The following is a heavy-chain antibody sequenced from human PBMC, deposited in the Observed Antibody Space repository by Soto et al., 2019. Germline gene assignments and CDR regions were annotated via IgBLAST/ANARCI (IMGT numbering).Heavy chain of an antibody. CDR3: ADAGGGYCSGGSCLGY. J-gene: IGHJ4*02. CDR1: GGTFSSYT. CDR2: IIPILGIA. V-gene: IGHV1-69*02. Sequence: QVELVQSGAEVQKPGSSVKVSCKASGGTFSSYTISWVRPAPGPGPEWMGRIIPILGIANYAQKFQGRVTVTADKATSTAYMELSSLRSEDTAVDYGADAGGGYCSGGSCLGYWGQGTLVTVSS. D-gene: IGHD2-15*01.